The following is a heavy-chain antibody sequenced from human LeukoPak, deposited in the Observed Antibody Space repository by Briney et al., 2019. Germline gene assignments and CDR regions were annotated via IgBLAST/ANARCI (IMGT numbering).Heavy chain of an antibody. Sequence: ASVKVSCKASGYTFTSYYMHWVRQAPGQGLEWMGGFDPEDGETIYAQKFQGRVTMTEDTSTDTAYMELSSLRSEDTAVYYCATERPETWYYYDSSGYPRPFDPWGQGTLVTVSS. V-gene: IGHV1-24*01. D-gene: IGHD3-22*01. CDR2: FDPEDGET. CDR3: ATERPETWYYYDSSGYPRPFDP. J-gene: IGHJ5*02. CDR1: GYTFTSYY.